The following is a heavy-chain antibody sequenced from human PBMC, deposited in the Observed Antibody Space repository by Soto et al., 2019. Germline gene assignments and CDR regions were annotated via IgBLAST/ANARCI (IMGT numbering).Heavy chain of an antibody. V-gene: IGHV4-4*02. D-gene: IGHD1-26*01. Sequence: QVQLQESGPGLVKPSGTLSLTCAVSGGSISTSNWWRWVRQPQGKGLEWIGEIYHSGSANYKPSLKRRVTMAIDESKHQFSLKLSSVCAADTTVYYCARDSRYSGSYYHGFDIWGQGTKVNVST. CDR2: IYHSGSA. J-gene: IGHJ3*02. CDR1: GGSISTSNW. CDR3: ARDSRYSGSYYHGFDI.